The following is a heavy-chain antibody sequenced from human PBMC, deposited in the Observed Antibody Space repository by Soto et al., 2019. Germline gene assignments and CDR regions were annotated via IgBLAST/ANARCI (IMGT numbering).Heavy chain of an antibody. D-gene: IGHD2-15*01. Sequence: ASVKVSCKASGGTFSSYTISWVRQAPGQGLEWMGRIIPILGIANYAQKFQGRVTITADKSTSTAYMELSSLRSEDTAVYYCARGGYCSGGSCPNWFDPWGQGTLVTVS. CDR1: GGTFSSYT. CDR3: ARGGYCSGGSCPNWFDP. J-gene: IGHJ5*02. CDR2: IIPILGIA. V-gene: IGHV1-69*02.